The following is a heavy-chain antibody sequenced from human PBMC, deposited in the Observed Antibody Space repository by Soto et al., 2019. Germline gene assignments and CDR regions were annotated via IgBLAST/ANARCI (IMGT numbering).Heavy chain of an antibody. CDR3: ARHVLGGSDYGDYWFDP. J-gene: IGHJ5*02. D-gene: IGHD4-17*01. Sequence: QLQLQESGPGLVKPSETLSLTCTVSGGSISSSSYYWGWIRQPPGKGLEWIGRIYYSGSTYYNPSLKSRVTISVDTAKNQFSLKLSSVTAADTAMYYCARHVLGGSDYGDYWFDPWGQGTLVTVSS. CDR1: GGSISSSSYY. CDR2: IYYSGST. V-gene: IGHV4-39*01.